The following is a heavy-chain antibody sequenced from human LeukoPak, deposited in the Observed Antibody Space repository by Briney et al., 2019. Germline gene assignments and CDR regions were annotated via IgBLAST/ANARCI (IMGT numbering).Heavy chain of an antibody. CDR2: VSDDGSNK. CDR1: GFTFSSYG. J-gene: IGHJ4*02. CDR3: AKPRLRGGYLFDY. D-gene: IGHD1-26*01. Sequence: GRSLRLSCAASGFTFSSYGMHWVRQAPGKGLEWMAVVSDDGSNKYYGDSVRGRFTISRDNSKNTLYLQMSSLRDEDTAVYYCAKPRLRGGYLFDYWGQGTLVTVSS. V-gene: IGHV3-30*18.